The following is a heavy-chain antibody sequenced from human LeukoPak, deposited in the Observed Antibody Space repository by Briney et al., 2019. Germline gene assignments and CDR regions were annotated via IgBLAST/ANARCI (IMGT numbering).Heavy chain of an antibody. CDR3: ARAYSSSWYGVY. J-gene: IGHJ4*02. V-gene: IGHV3-53*01. D-gene: IGHD6-13*01. Sequence: TGGSLRLSCAASGFTVSTNYMSWVRQAPGRGREWVSVIFSDGTTHYADSVKGRFTISRDNSKNTVYLQMNSLRAEDTAVYYCARAYSSSWYGVYWGQGTLVTVSS. CDR2: IFSDGTT. CDR1: GFTVSTNY.